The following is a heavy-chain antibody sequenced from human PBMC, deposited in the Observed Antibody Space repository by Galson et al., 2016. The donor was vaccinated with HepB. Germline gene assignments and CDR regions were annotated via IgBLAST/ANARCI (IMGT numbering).Heavy chain of an antibody. Sequence: SVKVSCKASGYTFTGYYMHWVRQTPGQGLEWMGWINLNSGGTNYAQKFQGWVTMTRDTSISTAYMELSRLKSDDTAVYYCARDAWSGSYSGIDYWGQGTLVTVSS. CDR2: INLNSGGT. D-gene: IGHD1-26*01. CDR3: ARDAWSGSYSGIDY. J-gene: IGHJ4*02. CDR1: GYTFTGYY. V-gene: IGHV1-2*04.